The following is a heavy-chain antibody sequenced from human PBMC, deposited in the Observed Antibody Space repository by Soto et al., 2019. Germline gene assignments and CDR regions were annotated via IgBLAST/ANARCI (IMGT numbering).Heavy chain of an antibody. V-gene: IGHV4-31*03. CDR2: IYYSGST. J-gene: IGHJ4*02. CDR3: GTGWQRLALDY. CDR1: GGSISSGGYY. Sequence: QVQLQEAGPGLVKPSQTLSLTCTVSGGSISSGGYYWSWIRQHPGKGLEWIGDIYYSGSTDYNPSLKSRVTIPVDTSKNQFSLKLSSVTAADTAVYYCGTGWQRLALDYWGQGTLVTVSS. D-gene: IGHD6-25*01.